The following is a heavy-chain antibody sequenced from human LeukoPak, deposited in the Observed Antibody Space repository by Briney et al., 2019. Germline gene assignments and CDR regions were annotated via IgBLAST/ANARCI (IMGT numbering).Heavy chain of an antibody. V-gene: IGHV4-4*07. CDR1: GGSISSYY. Sequence: SETLSLTCTVSGGSISSYYWSWIRQPAGKGLEWIGRIYTSGSTNYNPSLKSRVTMSVDTSKNQFSLKLSSVTAADTAVYYCARDTVYYGSGSYYSYFDYWGQGTLVTVSS. CDR3: ARDTVYYGSGSYYSYFDY. D-gene: IGHD3-10*01. J-gene: IGHJ4*02. CDR2: IYTSGST.